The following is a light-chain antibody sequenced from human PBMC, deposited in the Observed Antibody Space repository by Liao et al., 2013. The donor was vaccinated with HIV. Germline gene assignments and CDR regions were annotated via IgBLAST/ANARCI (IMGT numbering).Light chain of an antibody. V-gene: IGLV3-1*01. Sequence: SYELTQTPSVSVSPGQTATITCSGDYLGDKYASWYQQKPGQSPVLVIYQDNKRPSGIPERYSGSNSGTTATLTIRGTQAADEADYYCQTWDSSAFVFGSGTKVTVL. CDR3: QTWDSSAFV. J-gene: IGLJ1*01. CDR2: QDN. CDR1: YLGDKY.